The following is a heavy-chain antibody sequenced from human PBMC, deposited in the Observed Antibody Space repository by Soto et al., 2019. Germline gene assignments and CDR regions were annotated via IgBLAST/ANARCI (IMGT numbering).Heavy chain of an antibody. V-gene: IGHV3-53*01. CDR1: GVNVSNSY. CDR3: ARRDASEAFDI. Sequence: PGGSLRLSCVASGVNVSNSYMHWIRQAPGKGLEWVSVVYRGGSTYYADSMKGRFTISRDNSKNTLFLQMHSLRVEDMAVYYCARRDASEAFDIWGQGTMVTVSS. CDR2: VYRGGST. J-gene: IGHJ3*02.